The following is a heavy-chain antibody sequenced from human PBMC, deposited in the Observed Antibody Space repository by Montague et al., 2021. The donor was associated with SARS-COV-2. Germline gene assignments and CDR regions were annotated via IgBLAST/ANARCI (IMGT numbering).Heavy chain of an antibody. CDR1: GASLNSRY. Sequence: SETLSLTCTVSGASLNSRYWSWIRQPPGKGLEWIGYYYSGSTKYNPSLKSRVTISVDTSKNQFSVKVTSVNAADTAVYYCARQGGSNYGWFDPWGQGTLVTVSS. CDR2: YYSGST. CDR3: ARQGGSNYGWFDP. V-gene: IGHV4-59*08. J-gene: IGHJ5*02. D-gene: IGHD1-26*01.